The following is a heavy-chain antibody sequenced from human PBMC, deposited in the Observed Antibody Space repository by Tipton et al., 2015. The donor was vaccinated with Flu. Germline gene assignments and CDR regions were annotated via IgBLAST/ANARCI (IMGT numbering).Heavy chain of an antibody. V-gene: IGHV4-39*07. CDR3: AKVMFGWVES. CDR1: GGPISSSSHY. J-gene: IGHJ5*01. Sequence: TLSLTCTVSGGPISSSSHYWGWIRQSPGRGLEWVGSIYYTGYPYHNPSLRSRLAMSVDTSKNQFSLRLTPMTAADTAIYYCAKVMFGWVESWAQGIPVTVSS. CDR2: IYYTGYP. D-gene: IGHD3-10*02.